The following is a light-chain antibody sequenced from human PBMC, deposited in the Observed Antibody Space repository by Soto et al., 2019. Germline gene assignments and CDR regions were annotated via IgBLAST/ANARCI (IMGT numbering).Light chain of an antibody. V-gene: IGKV3-15*01. Sequence: ILMTQSPATLSVSPGERATLSCRASQSVSSNLAWYQQQPGQAPRLLIYGASTRATGIPARFSGSGSGTEFTLTISSLQAEDFAVYHCQQYNNWSYTFGQGTKLEIK. CDR2: GAS. J-gene: IGKJ2*01. CDR3: QQYNNWSYT. CDR1: QSVSSN.